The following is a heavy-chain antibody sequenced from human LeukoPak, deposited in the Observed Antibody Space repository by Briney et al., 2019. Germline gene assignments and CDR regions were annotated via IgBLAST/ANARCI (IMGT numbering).Heavy chain of an antibody. CDR1: GFTFDDYA. CDR2: ISWNSGSI. D-gene: IGHD4-23*01. V-gene: IGHV3-9*01. Sequence: GGSLRLSCAASGFTFDDYAMHWVRQAPGKGLEWVSGISWNSGSIGYADSVKGRFTISRDNAKNSLYLQMNSLRAEDTALYYCAKSXGGNPPYFYFDYWGQGTLVTVSS. CDR3: AKSXGGNPPYFYFDY. J-gene: IGHJ4*02.